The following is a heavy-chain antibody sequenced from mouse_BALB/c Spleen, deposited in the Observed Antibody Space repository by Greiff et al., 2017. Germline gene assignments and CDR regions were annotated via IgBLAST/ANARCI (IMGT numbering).Heavy chain of an antibody. D-gene: IGHD2-14*01. V-gene: IGHV5-4*02. J-gene: IGHJ4*01. Sequence: EVKVVESGGGLVKPGGSLKLSCAASGFTFSDYYMYWVRQTPEKRLEWVATISDGGSYTYYPDSVKGRFTISRDNAKNNLYLQMSSLKSEDTAMYYCARDSYRYDGDYYAMDYWGQGTSVTVSS. CDR2: ISDGGSYT. CDR1: GFTFSDYY. CDR3: ARDSYRYDGDYYAMDY.